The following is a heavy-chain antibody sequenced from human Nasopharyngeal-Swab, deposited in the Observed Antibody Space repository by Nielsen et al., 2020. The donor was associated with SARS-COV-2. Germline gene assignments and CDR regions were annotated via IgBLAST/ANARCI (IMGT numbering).Heavy chain of an antibody. CDR3: ARDDIGYCTNGVCRAVGRYGMDV. Sequence: GESLKISCTASGFTFGDYAMSWFRQAPGKGLEWVGFIRSKAYGGTTEYAASVKGRFTISRDNAKNSLYLQMNSLRAEDTAVYYCARDDIGYCTNGVCRAVGRYGMDVWGQGTTVTVSS. D-gene: IGHD2-8*01. CDR2: IRSKAYGGTT. V-gene: IGHV3-49*03. J-gene: IGHJ6*02. CDR1: GFTFGDYA.